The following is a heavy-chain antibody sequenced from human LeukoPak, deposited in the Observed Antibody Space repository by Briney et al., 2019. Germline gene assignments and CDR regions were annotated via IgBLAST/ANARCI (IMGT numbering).Heavy chain of an antibody. Sequence: GGSLRLSCAASGFTFSSYGMYWVRQAPGKGLEWVAVIWYDGSNKYYADSVKGRFTISRDNSKNTLFLQMNSLRAEDTAPYYCAKSVAIYFYYGLDVWGQGTTVTVSS. D-gene: IGHD3-3*01. V-gene: IGHV3-33*06. CDR3: AKSVAIYFYYGLDV. J-gene: IGHJ6*02. CDR1: GFTFSSYG. CDR2: IWYDGSNK.